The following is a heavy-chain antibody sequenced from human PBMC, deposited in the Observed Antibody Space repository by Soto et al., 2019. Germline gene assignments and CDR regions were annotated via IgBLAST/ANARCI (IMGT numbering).Heavy chain of an antibody. D-gene: IGHD6-6*01. Sequence: PSETLSLTCTVSGASISSYYWNWIRQPPGKGLEWIGYIDNSGSTNYNPSLKSRVSMSIDKSKNQFSLKLSSVTAADTAVYYCAREPELYCSSSLFGPSAYYFDYWGQGTLVTVSS. J-gene: IGHJ4*02. CDR3: AREPELYCSSSLFGPSAYYFDY. CDR1: GASISSYY. V-gene: IGHV4-59*01. CDR2: IDNSGST.